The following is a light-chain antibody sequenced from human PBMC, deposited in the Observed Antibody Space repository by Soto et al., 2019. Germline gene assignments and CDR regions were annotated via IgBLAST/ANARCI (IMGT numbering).Light chain of an antibody. J-gene: IGKJ1*01. Sequence: EIVLTQSPGTLSLSPGERASLSYRASQSVSKYLAWYQQKLGQPPRVLIYGASNRATGIPDRFSGSGSGTDFTLTISRLEPEDFAVYYCQHYSTSPWTFGQGTKVEIK. CDR3: QHYSTSPWT. V-gene: IGKV3-20*01. CDR1: QSVSKY. CDR2: GAS.